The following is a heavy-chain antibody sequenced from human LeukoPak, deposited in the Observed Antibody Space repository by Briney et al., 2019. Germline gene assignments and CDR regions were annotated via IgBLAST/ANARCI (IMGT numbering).Heavy chain of an antibody. CDR2: IKRDGKEK. CDR3: ANAEGFDY. CDR1: GFTFSSYW. Sequence: GGSLRLSCVASGFTFSSYWMSWVRQAPGKGLEWVANIKRDGKEKHYVDSVKGRFTISRDNARNSLYLQMSSLRAEDTAVYYCANAEGFDYWGQGTLVTVSS. V-gene: IGHV3-7*01. J-gene: IGHJ4*02.